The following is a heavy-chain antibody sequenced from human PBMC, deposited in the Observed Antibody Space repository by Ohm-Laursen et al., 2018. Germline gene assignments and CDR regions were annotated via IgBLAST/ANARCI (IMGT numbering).Heavy chain of an antibody. D-gene: IGHD3-22*01. V-gene: IGHV1-69*01. CDR1: GGTFSSYA. J-gene: IGHJ4*02. Sequence: GSSVKVSCEASGGTFSSYAISWVRQAPGQGLEWMGGIIPIFGTANYAQKFQGRVTITADESTSTAYMELSSLRSEDTAVYYCARDLKSDYYDSSGYYFVPYYWGQGTLVTVSS. CDR3: ARDLKSDYYDSSGYYFVPYY. CDR2: IIPIFGTA.